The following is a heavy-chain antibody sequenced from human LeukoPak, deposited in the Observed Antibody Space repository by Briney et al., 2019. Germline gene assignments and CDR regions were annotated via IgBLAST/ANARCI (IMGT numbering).Heavy chain of an antibody. CDR3: ARVLMVTNAPIDY. CDR2: IKQDGSEK. J-gene: IGHJ4*02. Sequence: PGGSLRLSCAASGFTFSSYWMSWARQAPGKGLERVANIKQDGSEKYYVDSVKGRFTISRDNAKNSLYLQMNSLRAEDTAVYYCARVLMVTNAPIDYWGQGTLVTVSS. D-gene: IGHD2-21*02. CDR1: GFTFSSYW. V-gene: IGHV3-7*01.